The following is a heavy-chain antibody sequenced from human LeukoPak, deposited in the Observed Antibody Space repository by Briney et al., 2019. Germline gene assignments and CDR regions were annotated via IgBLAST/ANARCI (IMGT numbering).Heavy chain of an antibody. Sequence: GGSLRLSCAASRFTFSSYWMSWVRQAPGKGLEWVANIKQDGSEKYYVDSVKGRFTISRDNAKNSLYLQMNSLRAEDTAVYYCARDEYYYDSSGYYSGLFDYWGQGTLVTVSS. D-gene: IGHD3-22*01. V-gene: IGHV3-7*01. CDR2: IKQDGSEK. J-gene: IGHJ4*02. CDR3: ARDEYYYDSSGYYSGLFDY. CDR1: RFTFSSYW.